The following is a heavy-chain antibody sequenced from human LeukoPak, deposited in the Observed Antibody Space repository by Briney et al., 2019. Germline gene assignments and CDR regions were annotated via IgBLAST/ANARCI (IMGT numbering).Heavy chain of an antibody. CDR1: GFTFSGYW. CDR3: ARGRLYRSYI. V-gene: IGHV3-7*01. J-gene: IGHJ3*02. D-gene: IGHD6-6*01. CDR2: IKQDGSEK. Sequence: GGSLRLSCAASGFTFSGYWMSWVRQAPGKGLEWVANIKQDGSEKYYVDSVKGRFTISRDNAKNSLFLQMNSLRAEDTAVYYCARGRLYRSYIWGQGTMVSVSS.